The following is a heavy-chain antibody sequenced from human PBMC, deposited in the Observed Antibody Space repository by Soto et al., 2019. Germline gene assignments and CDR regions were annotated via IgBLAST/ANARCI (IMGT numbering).Heavy chain of an antibody. J-gene: IGHJ5*02. Sequence: GGPLRPSCAVSGFNFSRYSMNCVLQAPGKGLAWVSYISSSSSTIYYADSVKGRFTISRDNAKNSLYLQMNSLRDEDTAVYYCARDLESHILRYFDRPLWFDPWGQGTLVTVSS. CDR2: ISSSSSTI. D-gene: IGHD3-9*01. CDR1: GFNFSRYS. CDR3: ARDLESHILRYFDRPLWFDP. V-gene: IGHV3-48*02.